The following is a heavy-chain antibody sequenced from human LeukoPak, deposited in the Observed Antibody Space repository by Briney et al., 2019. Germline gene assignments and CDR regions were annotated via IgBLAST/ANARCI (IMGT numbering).Heavy chain of an antibody. J-gene: IGHJ3*02. CDR3: ARRRKGHYDILTGSVGAFDI. V-gene: IGHV5-51*01. D-gene: IGHD3-9*01. CDR2: IYPGDSDT. CDR1: GYSFTSYW. Sequence: GESLKISCKGSGYSFTSYWIGWVRQMPGKGLEWMGIIYPGDSDTRYSPSFQGQVTISADKSISTAYLQWSSLKASDTAMYYCARRRKGHYDILTGSVGAFDIWGQGTMVTVSS.